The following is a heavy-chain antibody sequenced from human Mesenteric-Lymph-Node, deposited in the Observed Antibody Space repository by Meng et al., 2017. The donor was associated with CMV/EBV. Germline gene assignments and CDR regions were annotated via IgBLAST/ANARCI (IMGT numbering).Heavy chain of an antibody. D-gene: IGHD2/OR15-2a*01. J-gene: IGHJ2*01. V-gene: IGHV4-39*07. Sequence: VSGGSIRSSGYCLGYIRQPPGKGLEWVGSIYYSGTTYYKPSLKSRVTISVDTSKNQFSLKLSSVTAADTAVYYCARDNSGYFYLDLWGRGTLVTVSS. CDR2: IYYSGTT. CDR3: ARDNSGYFYLDL. CDR1: GGSIRSSGYC.